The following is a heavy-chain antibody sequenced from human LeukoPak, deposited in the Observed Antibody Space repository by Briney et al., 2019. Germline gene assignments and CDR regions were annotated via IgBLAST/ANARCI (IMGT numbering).Heavy chain of an antibody. CDR3: ARDEENGDSFDY. D-gene: IGHD4-17*01. CDR2: IIPIFGTA. V-gene: IGHV1-69*06. J-gene: IGHJ4*02. Sequence: ASVKVSCKASGGTFSSYAISWVRQAPGQGLEWMGGIIPIFGTANYAQKFQGRVTITADKSTSTAYMELNSLRVEDTAVYYCARDEENGDSFDYWGQGTLVTVSS. CDR1: GGTFSSYA.